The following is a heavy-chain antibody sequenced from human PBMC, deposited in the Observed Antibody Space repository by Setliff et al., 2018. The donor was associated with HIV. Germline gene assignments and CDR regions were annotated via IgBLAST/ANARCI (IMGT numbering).Heavy chain of an antibody. V-gene: IGHV4-34*01. CDR1: GGSSSGYY. CDR3: ARRSRSYSSSPFQGGAFDI. J-gene: IGHJ3*02. CDR2: INQSGST. D-gene: IGHD6-6*01. Sequence: SETLSLTCAVYGGSSSGYYWSWIRQPPGKGLEWIGEINQSGSTNYNPSLKSRVTISVDTSKNQFSLKLNSMTAADTGVYYCARRSRSYSSSPFQGGAFDIWGQGTMVTVSS.